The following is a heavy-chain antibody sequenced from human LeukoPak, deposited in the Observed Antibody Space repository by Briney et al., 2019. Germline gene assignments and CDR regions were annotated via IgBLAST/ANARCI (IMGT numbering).Heavy chain of an antibody. CDR1: GYTLTELS. CDR2: FDPEDGET. CDR3: ARGGVVVAATRGGWFDP. J-gene: IGHJ5*02. V-gene: IGHV1-24*01. D-gene: IGHD2-15*01. Sequence: ASVKVSCKVSGYTLTELSMHWVRQAPGKGLEWMGGFDPEDGETIYAQKFQGRVTMTRDTSISTAYMELSRLRSDDTAVYYCARGGVVVAATRGGWFDPWGQGTLVTVSS.